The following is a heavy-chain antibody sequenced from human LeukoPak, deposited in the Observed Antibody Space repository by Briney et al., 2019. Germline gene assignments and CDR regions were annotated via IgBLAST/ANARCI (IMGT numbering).Heavy chain of an antibody. D-gene: IGHD2-8*01. CDR2: IWYDGSNK. CDR3: ARGVLMENYYFDY. V-gene: IGHV3-33*01. Sequence: GGSLRLSCAASGFTFSSYGMHWVRQAPGKGLEWVAVIWYDGSNKYYADSVKGRFTISRDNSKNTLYLQMNSLRAEDTVVYYCARGVLMENYYFDYWGQGTLVTVSS. CDR1: GFTFSSYG. J-gene: IGHJ4*02.